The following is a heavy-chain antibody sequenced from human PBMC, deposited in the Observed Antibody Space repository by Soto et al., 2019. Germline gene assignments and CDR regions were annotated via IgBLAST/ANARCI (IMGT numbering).Heavy chain of an antibody. Sequence: ASVKVSCKASGYTFTSYDINWVRQATGQGLEWMGWTNPNSGNTGYAQKFQGRVTMTRNTSISTAYMELSSLRFEDTAVYYCSRVINWFDPWGQGTLVTVSS. CDR1: GYTFTSYD. CDR3: SRVINWFDP. J-gene: IGHJ5*02. V-gene: IGHV1-8*01. CDR2: TNPNSGNT. D-gene: IGHD3-22*01.